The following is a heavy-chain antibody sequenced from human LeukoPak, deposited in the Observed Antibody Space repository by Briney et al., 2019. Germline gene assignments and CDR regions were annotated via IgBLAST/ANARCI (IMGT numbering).Heavy chain of an antibody. Sequence: GASVKVSCKASGYTFTSYAMHWVRQAPGQRLKWMGWINAGNGNTKYSQKFQGRVTTTRDTSASTAYMELSSLRSEDTAVYYCARESQFYYYYYGMDVWGKGTTVTVSS. CDR2: INAGNGNT. D-gene: IGHD5-24*01. CDR1: GYTFTSYA. CDR3: ARESQFYYYYYGMDV. V-gene: IGHV1-3*01. J-gene: IGHJ6*04.